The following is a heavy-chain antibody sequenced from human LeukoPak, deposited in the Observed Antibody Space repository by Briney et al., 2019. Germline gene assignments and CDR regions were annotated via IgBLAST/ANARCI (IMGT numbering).Heavy chain of an antibody. CDR3: AKHVLEATYFDN. Sequence: SETLSLTCTVSGGSISSSSYYWGWIRQPPGKGLEWIGSIYYSGSTYYNPSLKSRVTISVDTSKNRFSLKLSSVTAADTAVYHCAKHVLEATYFDNWGQGTLVTVSS. CDR2: IYYSGST. CDR1: GGSISSSSYY. D-gene: IGHD1-1*01. V-gene: IGHV4-39*01. J-gene: IGHJ4*02.